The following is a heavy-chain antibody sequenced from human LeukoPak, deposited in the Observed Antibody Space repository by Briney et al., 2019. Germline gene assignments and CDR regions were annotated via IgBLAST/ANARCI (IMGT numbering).Heavy chain of an antibody. CDR1: GFTFSSYA. Sequence: QSGGSLRLSCAASGFTFSSYAMSWVRQAPGKGLELVSAISGSGGSTYYADSVKGRFTISRDNSKNTLYLQMNSLRAEDTAVYYCAKDVPYGSGSYYSGWSDAFDIWGQGTMVTVSS. CDR2: ISGSGGST. D-gene: IGHD3-10*01. CDR3: AKDVPYGSGSYYSGWSDAFDI. V-gene: IGHV3-23*01. J-gene: IGHJ3*02.